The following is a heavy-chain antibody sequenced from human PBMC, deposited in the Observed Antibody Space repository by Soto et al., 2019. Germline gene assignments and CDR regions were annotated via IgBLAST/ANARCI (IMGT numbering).Heavy chain of an antibody. Sequence: GESLKISCKGSGYSFTSYWIGWVRQMPGKGLEWMGIIYPGDSDTRYSPSFQGQVTISADKSISTAYLQWSSLKASDTAMYYCARQKDDSSGYYSRYLVGAFDIWGKGTMVTVS. D-gene: IGHD3-22*01. CDR2: IYPGDSDT. CDR3: ARQKDDSSGYYSRYLVGAFDI. CDR1: GYSFTSYW. V-gene: IGHV5-51*01. J-gene: IGHJ3*02.